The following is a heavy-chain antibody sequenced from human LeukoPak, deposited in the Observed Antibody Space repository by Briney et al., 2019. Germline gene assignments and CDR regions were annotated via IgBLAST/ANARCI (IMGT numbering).Heavy chain of an antibody. Sequence: SETLSLTCTVSDGSISSGGYYWSWIRQHPGKGLEWIGYIYYSGSTYYNPSLKSRVTISVDTSKNQFSLKLSSVTAADTTVYYCARVSPGNNWFDPWGQGTLVTVSS. D-gene: IGHD1-14*01. J-gene: IGHJ5*02. CDR2: IYYSGST. CDR3: ARVSPGNNWFDP. CDR1: DGSISSGGYY. V-gene: IGHV4-31*03.